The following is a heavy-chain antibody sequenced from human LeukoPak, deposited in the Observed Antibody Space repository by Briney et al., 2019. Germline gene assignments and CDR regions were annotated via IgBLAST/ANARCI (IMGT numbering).Heavy chain of an antibody. CDR2: IKSKTDGGTT. CDR1: GYTFSNAW. Sequence: GGSLRLSCAASGYTFSNAWMSWVRQAPGKGLEWVGRIKSKTDGGTTDYAAPVKGRFTISRDDSKNTLYLQMNSLKTEDTAVYYCTTVYYDFWSGSCGFDYWGQGTLVTVSS. D-gene: IGHD3-3*01. V-gene: IGHV3-15*01. J-gene: IGHJ4*02. CDR3: TTVYYDFWSGSCGFDY.